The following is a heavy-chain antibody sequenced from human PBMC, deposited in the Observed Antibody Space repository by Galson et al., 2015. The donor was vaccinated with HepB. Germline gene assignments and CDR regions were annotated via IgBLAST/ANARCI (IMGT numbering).Heavy chain of an antibody. V-gene: IGHV1-69*02. CDR3: AAVGYDILTGYRGGGFDY. CDR1: GGTFSSYT. D-gene: IGHD3-9*01. CDR2: IIPILGIA. J-gene: IGHJ4*02. Sequence: SVKVSCKASGGTFSSYTISWVRQAPGQGLEWMGRIIPILGIANYAQKFQGRVTITADKSTSTAYMELSSLRSEDTAVYYCAAVGYDILTGYRGGGFDYWGQGTLVTVSS.